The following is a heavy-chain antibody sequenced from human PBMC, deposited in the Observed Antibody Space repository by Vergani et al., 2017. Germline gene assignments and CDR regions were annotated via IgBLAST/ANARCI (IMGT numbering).Heavy chain of an antibody. CDR1: GYTFSSSG. V-gene: IGHV3-33*04. J-gene: IGHJ4*02. CDR3: ARDRCSENYCLDF. D-gene: IGHD1-26*01. Sequence: QVQLVESGGDVVQPGRSLKLSCVASGYTFSSSGMHWGRQAPGKGLEWVAVIWYEESRKYYADSVRGRFTISRDTSRNTLYLQMSSLPAEDTAVYYCARDRCSENYCLDFWGQGTLVTVTS. CDR2: IWYEESRK.